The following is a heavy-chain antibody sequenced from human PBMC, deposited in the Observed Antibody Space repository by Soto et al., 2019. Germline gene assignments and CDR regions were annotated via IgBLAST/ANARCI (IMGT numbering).Heavy chain of an antibody. CDR2: ISSSNSTI. CDR3: ARDRKAYYDFWSGYCHTCYFDY. J-gene: IGHJ4*02. Sequence: PGGSLRLSCAASGFTFSSYSMNWVRQAPGKGLEGGSYISSSNSTIYYADSVKGRFTISRDNAKNSLYLQMNSLRDEDTAVYYCARDRKAYYDFWSGYCHTCYFDYWGQGTLVTVSS. D-gene: IGHD3-3*01. CDR1: GFTFSSYS. V-gene: IGHV3-48*02.